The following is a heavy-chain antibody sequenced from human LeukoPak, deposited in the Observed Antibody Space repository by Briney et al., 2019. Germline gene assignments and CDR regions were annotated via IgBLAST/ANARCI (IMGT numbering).Heavy chain of an antibody. Sequence: QSGGSLRLSCAASGFTFSSYWMSWVRQAPGKGLEWVANIKQDGSEKYYADSVKGRFTISRDNAKNSLYLQMNSVRAEDTAVYYCASRFGYTTGWPLAWYFDYWGQGILVTVSS. D-gene: IGHD6-19*01. J-gene: IGHJ4*02. CDR2: IKQDGSEK. V-gene: IGHV3-7*03. CDR1: GFTFSSYW. CDR3: ASRFGYTTGWPLAWYFDY.